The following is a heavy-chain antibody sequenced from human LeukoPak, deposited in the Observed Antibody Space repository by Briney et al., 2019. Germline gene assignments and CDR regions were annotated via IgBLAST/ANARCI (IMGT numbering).Heavy chain of an antibody. Sequence: PGGSLRLSCAASGFTFSRYSMNWVRQAPGKGLEWVSYISISSTIYYADSVKGRFTISRDSATNSLYLQMNSLRAEDTAVYYCARDRDCGDGGCYPHFDYWGQGVRVTVSS. CDR1: GFTFSRYS. CDR3: ARDRDCGDGGCYPHFDY. CDR2: ISISSTI. V-gene: IGHV3-48*01. J-gene: IGHJ4*02. D-gene: IGHD2-15*01.